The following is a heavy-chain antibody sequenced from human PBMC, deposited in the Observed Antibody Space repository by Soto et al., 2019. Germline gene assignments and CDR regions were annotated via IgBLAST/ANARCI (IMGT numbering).Heavy chain of an antibody. CDR1: GGSISSYY. CDR3: ARRVTTETTAFDY. J-gene: IGHJ4*02. Sequence: TLSLTCTVSGGSISSYYWSWIRQPPGKGLEWIGYIYYSGSTNYNPSLKSRVTISVDTSKNQFSLQLSSVTPEDTALYYCARRVTTETTAFDYWGQGTLVTVSS. V-gene: IGHV4-59*12. D-gene: IGHD1-1*01. CDR2: IYYSGST.